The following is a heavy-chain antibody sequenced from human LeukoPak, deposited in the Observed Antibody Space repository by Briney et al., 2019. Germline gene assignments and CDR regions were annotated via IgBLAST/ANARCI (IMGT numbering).Heavy chain of an antibody. Sequence: GGSLRLSCAASGFTFDDYAMHWVRQAPGKGLEWVSGISWNSGSIGYADSVKGRFTISRDNAKNSLYLQMNSLRAEDTALYYCAKDMTPDYGAFGIWGQGTMVTVSS. CDR1: GFTFDDYA. CDR2: ISWNSGSI. J-gene: IGHJ3*02. CDR3: AKDMTPDYGAFGI. D-gene: IGHD4-17*01. V-gene: IGHV3-9*01.